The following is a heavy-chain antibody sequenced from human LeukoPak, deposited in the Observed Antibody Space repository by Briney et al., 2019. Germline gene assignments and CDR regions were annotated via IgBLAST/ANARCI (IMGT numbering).Heavy chain of an antibody. Sequence: SETLSLTCSVSGGSISSGDYCWSWIRQHPGKGLEWIGHIYYSGTTYNNPSLESRVTISVDTSKNQFSLKLSSVTAADTAVYYCARYGSNAHDYWGQGTLVTVSS. D-gene: IGHD4-23*01. CDR2: IYYSGTT. J-gene: IGHJ4*02. CDR1: GGSISSGDYC. V-gene: IGHV4-31*03. CDR3: ARYGSNAHDY.